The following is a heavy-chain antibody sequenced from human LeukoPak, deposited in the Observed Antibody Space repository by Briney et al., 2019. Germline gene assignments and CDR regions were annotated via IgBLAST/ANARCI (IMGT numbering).Heavy chain of an antibody. CDR1: GFTFSTYP. D-gene: IGHD3-22*01. Sequence: HPGGSLRLSCAASGFTFSTYPMSWVRQAPGKGLEWVSSIIVSGGSTYYADSVQGRFTISRDNSKNTLYLQMNSLRAEDTAVYYCAKEGRDYYDSSIWRYWGQGTLVTVSS. CDR3: AKEGRDYYDSSIWRY. CDR2: IIVSGGST. J-gene: IGHJ4*02. V-gene: IGHV3-23*01.